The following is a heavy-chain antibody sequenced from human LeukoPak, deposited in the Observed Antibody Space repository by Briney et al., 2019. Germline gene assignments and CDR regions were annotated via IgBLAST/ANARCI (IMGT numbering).Heavy chain of an antibody. CDR1: GYTLTELS. D-gene: IGHD3-22*01. CDR3: ATSNYDSSGYYSPHFDY. Sequence: EASVKVSCKVSGYTLTELSMHWVRQAPGKGLEWMGGFDPEDGETIYAQKFQGRVTMTEDTSTDTAYMELSSLRSEDTAAYYCATSNYDSSGYYSPHFDYWGQGTLVTVSS. J-gene: IGHJ4*02. CDR2: FDPEDGET. V-gene: IGHV1-24*01.